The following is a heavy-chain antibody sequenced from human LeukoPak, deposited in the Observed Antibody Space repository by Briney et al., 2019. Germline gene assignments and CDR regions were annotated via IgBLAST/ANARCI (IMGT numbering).Heavy chain of an antibody. Sequence: SETLSLTCTVSGYSISSGYYWGWIRQPPGKVLEWIGSIYHSGSTYYNPSLKSRVTISVDTSKNQFSLKQSSVTAADTAVYYCARDPPYSSSWYGDFDFWGQGTMVTVSS. V-gene: IGHV4-38-2*02. CDR1: GYSISSGYY. CDR2: IYHSGST. D-gene: IGHD6-13*01. J-gene: IGHJ3*01. CDR3: ARDPPYSSSWYGDFDF.